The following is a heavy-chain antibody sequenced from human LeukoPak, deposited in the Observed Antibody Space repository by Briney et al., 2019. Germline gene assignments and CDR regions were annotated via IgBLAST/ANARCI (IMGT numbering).Heavy chain of an antibody. Sequence: SETLSLTCAVYGGSFSGYYWSWIRQPPGKGLEWIGEINHSGSTNYNPSLKSRVTISVDTSKNQFSLKQSSVTAADTAVYYCARETRYCSSTSCYAGYRYYFDYWGQGTLVTVSS. V-gene: IGHV4-34*01. J-gene: IGHJ4*02. CDR1: GGSFSGYY. D-gene: IGHD2-2*01. CDR2: INHSGST. CDR3: ARETRYCSSTSCYAGYRYYFDY.